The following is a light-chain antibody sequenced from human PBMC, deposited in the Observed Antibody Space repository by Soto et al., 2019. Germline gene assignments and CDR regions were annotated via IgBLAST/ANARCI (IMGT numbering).Light chain of an antibody. CDR2: DAS. Sequence: DIQMTQSPSSLSASVGDRVTITCRASESISSYLNWYQQKPGKAPKLLIYDASSLQSGVPSRFSGSGSGTDFTLTVSSLQPEDFAIYVCQQSYSTPWTFGHGTKVDIK. V-gene: IGKV1-39*01. CDR3: QQSYSTPWT. CDR1: ESISSY. J-gene: IGKJ1*01.